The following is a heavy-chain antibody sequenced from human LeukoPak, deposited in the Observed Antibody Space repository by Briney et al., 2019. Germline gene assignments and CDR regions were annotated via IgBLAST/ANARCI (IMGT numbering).Heavy chain of an antibody. J-gene: IGHJ4*02. CDR2: IKQDGSEK. Sequence: GGSLRLSCAASGFTFSSYSMNWVRQAPGKGLEWVANIKQDGSEKYYVDSVKGRFTISRDNAKNSLYLQMNSLRAEDTAVYYCASGPIWSGELLEDWGQGTLVTVSS. CDR1: GFTFSSYS. CDR3: ASGPIWSGELLED. V-gene: IGHV3-7*01. D-gene: IGHD3-10*01.